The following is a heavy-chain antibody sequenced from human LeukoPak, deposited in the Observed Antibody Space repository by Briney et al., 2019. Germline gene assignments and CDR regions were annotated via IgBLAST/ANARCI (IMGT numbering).Heavy chain of an antibody. CDR3: ARDLADTAMPHAFDI. CDR2: ISSSSSYI. V-gene: IGHV3-21*01. CDR1: GFTFSSYS. J-gene: IGHJ3*02. Sequence: GGSLRLSCAASGFTFSSYSMNWVRQAPGKGLEWVSSISSSSSYIYYADSVKGRFTISRDNAKNSLYLQMNSLRAEDTAVYYCARDLADTAMPHAFDIWGQGTMVTVSS. D-gene: IGHD5-18*01.